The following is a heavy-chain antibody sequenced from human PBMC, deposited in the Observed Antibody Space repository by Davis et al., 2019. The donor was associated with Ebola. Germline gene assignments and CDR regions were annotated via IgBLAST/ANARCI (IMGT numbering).Heavy chain of an antibody. CDR3: ARDGGDYGGD. CDR1: GFTLSSYA. J-gene: IGHJ4*02. V-gene: IGHV3-23*01. D-gene: IGHD4-17*01. CDR2: ISHSGDYT. Sequence: PGGSLRLSCAASGFTLSSYAMGWVRQAPGKGLEWASAISHSGDYTYYADSVKGRFTISRDISKNTLYLQMNSLRDEDTAVYYCARDGGDYGGDWGQGTLVTVSS.